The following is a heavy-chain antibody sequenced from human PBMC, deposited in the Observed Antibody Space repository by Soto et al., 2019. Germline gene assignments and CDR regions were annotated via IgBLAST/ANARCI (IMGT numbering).Heavy chain of an antibody. Sequence: GESLKISCKGSGYSFTSYWIGWVRQMPGKGLEWMGIIYPGDSDTRYSPSFQGQVTISADKSISTAYLQWSSLKASDTAMYYCERRIAAAGTRGNFVDYWGQGTLVTVSS. CDR2: IYPGDSDT. D-gene: IGHD6-13*01. V-gene: IGHV5-51*01. J-gene: IGHJ4*02. CDR1: GYSFTSYW. CDR3: ERRIAAAGTRGNFVDY.